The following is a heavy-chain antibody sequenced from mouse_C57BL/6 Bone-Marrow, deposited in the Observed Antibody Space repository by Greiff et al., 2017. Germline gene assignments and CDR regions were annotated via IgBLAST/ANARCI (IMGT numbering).Heavy chain of an antibody. CDR2: IDPSDSYT. Sequence: VQLQQPGAELVMPGASVKLSCKASGYTFTSYWMHWVKQRPGQGLEWIGEIDPSDSYTNYNQKFKGKSTLTVDKSSSPAYMQLSSLTSEDSAVYYCARGGGNYPMGDWGQGTSVTVSS. CDR3: ARGGGNYPMGD. V-gene: IGHV1-69*01. J-gene: IGHJ4*01. CDR1: GYTFTSYW. D-gene: IGHD2-1*01.